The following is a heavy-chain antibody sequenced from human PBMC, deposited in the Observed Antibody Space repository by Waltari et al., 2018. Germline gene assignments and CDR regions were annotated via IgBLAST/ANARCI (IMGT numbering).Heavy chain of an antibody. CDR1: GGSVSGDY. V-gene: IGHV4-59*02. CDR2: MSHSGAL. CDR3: ARQIGGRLLWDY. D-gene: IGHD2-21*02. J-gene: IGHJ4*02. Sequence: QVQLQESGQGLLNPSETLSLTCSVSGGSVSGDYWSWIRQPPGKGLEFIAYMSHSGALIKNPSLKSRVTISLDTSKNQFSLNLDSVTAADTAVYYCARQIGGRLLWDYWGQGTLVVVSS.